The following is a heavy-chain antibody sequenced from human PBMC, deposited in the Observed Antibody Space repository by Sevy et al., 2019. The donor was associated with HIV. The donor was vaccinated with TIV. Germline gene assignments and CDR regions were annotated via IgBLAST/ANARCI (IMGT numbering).Heavy chain of an antibody. CDR3: AGAFGGVIAYYYYYGMDV. D-gene: IGHD3-16*02. Sequence: ASVKVSCKASGYTFTGYYMHWVRQAPGQGLEWMGWINPNSGGTNYAQKFQGRVTMTRDTSISTAHMELSRLRSDDTAVYYCAGAFGGVIAYYYYYGMDVWGQGTTVTVSS. V-gene: IGHV1-2*02. J-gene: IGHJ6*02. CDR1: GYTFTGYY. CDR2: INPNSGGT.